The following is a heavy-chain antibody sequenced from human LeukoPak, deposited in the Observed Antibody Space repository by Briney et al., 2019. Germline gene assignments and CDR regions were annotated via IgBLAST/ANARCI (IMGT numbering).Heavy chain of an antibody. CDR2: IYTSGST. CDR1: GGSISSYY. V-gene: IGHV4-4*07. CDR3: ARSTRSIFGAVGMYYYMDV. J-gene: IGHJ6*03. D-gene: IGHD3-3*01. Sequence: SENLSLTCTVSGGSISSYYWSWIRQPAGKGLEWIGRIYTSGSTNYNPSLKSRVTMSVDTSKNQFSLNLSSVTAADTAMYYCARSTRSIFGAVGMYYYMDVWGKGTTVTVSS.